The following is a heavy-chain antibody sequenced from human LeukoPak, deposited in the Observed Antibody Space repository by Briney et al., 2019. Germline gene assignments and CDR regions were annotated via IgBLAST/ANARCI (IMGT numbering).Heavy chain of an antibody. CDR3: ARDAAAAGAPDY. V-gene: IGHV3-21*01. J-gene: IGHJ4*02. CDR2: ISSSSSYI. Sequence: AGGSLRLSCAASGFTFSSYSMNWVRQAPGKGLEWVSSISSSSSYIYYADSVKGRFTISRDNSKNTLYLQMNSLRAEDTAVYYCARDAAAAGAPDYWGQGTLVTVSS. CDR1: GFTFSSYS. D-gene: IGHD6-13*01.